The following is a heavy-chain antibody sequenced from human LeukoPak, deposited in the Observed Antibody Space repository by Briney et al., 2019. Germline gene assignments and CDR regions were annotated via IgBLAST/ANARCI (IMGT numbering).Heavy chain of an antibody. CDR1: GGTFSSYA. CDR2: IIPILGIA. Sequence: GASVKVSCKASGGTFSSYAISWVRQAPGQGLEWMGRIIPILGIANYAQKFQGRVTITADKSTSTAYMELSSLRSEDTAVYYCARFLGDYYYYYGMDVWGQGTTVTVSS. V-gene: IGHV1-69*04. D-gene: IGHD3-3*01. CDR3: ARFLGDYYYYYGMDV. J-gene: IGHJ6*02.